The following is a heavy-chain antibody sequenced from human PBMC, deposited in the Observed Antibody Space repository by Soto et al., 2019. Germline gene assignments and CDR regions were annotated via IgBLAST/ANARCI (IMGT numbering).Heavy chain of an antibody. V-gene: IGHV4-4*07. Sequence: SENLSLTCSVSVGSINSYWGSWIRQPAGKGLEWIGRVYSSGTTDYNPSLNSRATMSVETSKNQFSLKLSSVTAADTAVYYCARDIGSFAYGEGYWGQGIQVTSPQ. CDR3: ARDIGSFAYGEGY. CDR2: VYSSGTT. CDR1: VGSINSYW. D-gene: IGHD3-10*01. J-gene: IGHJ4*02.